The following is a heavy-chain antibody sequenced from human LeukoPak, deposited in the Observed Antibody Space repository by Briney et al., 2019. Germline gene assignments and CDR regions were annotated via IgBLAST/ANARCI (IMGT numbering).Heavy chain of an antibody. V-gene: IGHV4-39*07. CDR2: IYYSGST. CDR1: GGSISSSSYY. J-gene: IGHJ4*02. CDR3: ASSSYYYGSGTFYGDY. Sequence: SETLSLTCTVSGGSISSSSYYWGWIRQPPGKGLEWIGSIYYSGSTYYNPSLKSRVTISVDTSKNQFSLKLSSVTAADTAVYYCASSSYYYGSGTFYGDYWGQGTLVTVSS. D-gene: IGHD3-10*01.